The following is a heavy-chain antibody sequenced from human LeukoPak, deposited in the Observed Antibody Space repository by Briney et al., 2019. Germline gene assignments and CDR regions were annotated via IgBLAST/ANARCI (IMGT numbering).Heavy chain of an antibody. CDR2: IRSKANSSAT. J-gene: IGHJ4*02. D-gene: IGHD3-3*01. CDR3: VLALGPWDY. Sequence: GGSLKLSCAASGFTFSGSAMHWVRQPTGKGLEWVGRIRSKANSSATAYAASVKGRFTISRDDSKNTPYLQMNSLKTEDTAVYYCVLALGPWDYWGQGTLVTVSS. V-gene: IGHV3-73*01. CDR1: GFTFSGSA.